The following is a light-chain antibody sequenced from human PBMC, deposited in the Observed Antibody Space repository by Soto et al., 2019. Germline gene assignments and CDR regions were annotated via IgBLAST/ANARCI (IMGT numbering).Light chain of an antibody. J-gene: IGKJ2*01. CDR3: QHYNYWPYT. V-gene: IGKV3-15*01. CDR2: HAS. Sequence: EIVMTQSPATLSLSPGERATLSCRASQTIDNTLAWYQRKPGQAPRLLIYHASTRATGVPARFSGSGSGTDFSLTISSLQSEDFAVYYCQHYNYWPYTFGQGTKVDIK. CDR1: QTIDNT.